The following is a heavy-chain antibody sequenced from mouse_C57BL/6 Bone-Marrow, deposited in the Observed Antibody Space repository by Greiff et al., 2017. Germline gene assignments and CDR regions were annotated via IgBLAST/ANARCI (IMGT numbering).Heavy chain of an antibody. D-gene: IGHD1-1*01. V-gene: IGHV1-4*01. CDR1: GYTFTSYT. CDR2: INPSSGYT. J-gene: IGHJ4*01. Sequence: VQLQQSGAELARPGASVKMSCKASGYTFTSYTMHWVKQRPGQGLEWIGYINPSSGYTKYNQKFKDKATLTADKSSSTAYMQLSSLTSEDSAVYYCARPLIYYYGRYAMDYWGQGTSVTVSS. CDR3: ARPLIYYYGRYAMDY.